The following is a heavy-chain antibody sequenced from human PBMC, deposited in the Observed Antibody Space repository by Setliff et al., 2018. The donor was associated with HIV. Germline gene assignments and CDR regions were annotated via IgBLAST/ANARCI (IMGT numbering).Heavy chain of an antibody. CDR1: GYTFTTYY. V-gene: IGHV1-46*01. J-gene: IGHJ4*02. D-gene: IGHD3-22*01. Sequence: ASVKVSCKASGYTFTTYYIHWVRQAPGQGLEWMGLINPRAGTTSYAQKFLGRVTMTRDTSTRTFYMELSSLRSDDTAVYYCARDPYDSSGYHFDFWGQGTRVTVSS. CDR3: ARDPYDSSGYHFDF. CDR2: INPRAGTT.